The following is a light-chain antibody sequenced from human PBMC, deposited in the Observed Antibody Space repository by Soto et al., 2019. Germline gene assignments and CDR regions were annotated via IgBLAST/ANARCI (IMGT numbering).Light chain of an antibody. J-gene: IGLJ2*01. CDR3: CSYAGSLAVV. Sequence: QSALTQPASVSGSPGQSITISCTGTSSDVGSYNLVSWYQQHPGKAPKLMIYEGSKRPSGVSNRFSGSKSGNTASLTISGLQAEDEADYYCCSYAGSLAVVFGGGTQLTVL. CDR1: SSDVGSYNL. CDR2: EGS. V-gene: IGLV2-23*01.